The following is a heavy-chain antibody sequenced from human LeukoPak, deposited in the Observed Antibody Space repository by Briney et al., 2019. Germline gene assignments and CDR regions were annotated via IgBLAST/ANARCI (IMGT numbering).Heavy chain of an antibody. Sequence: SETLSLTCTVPGGSIRSSSYYWGWIRQPPGKGLEWIGSICYSGSTYYNPSLKSRVTISVDTSKNQFSLNLNSVTAADTAVYYCARQRWGDYGRVDYWGQGTLVTVSS. CDR1: GGSIRSSSYY. V-gene: IGHV4-39*01. CDR2: ICYSGST. D-gene: IGHD4/OR15-4a*01. CDR3: ARQRWGDYGRVDY. J-gene: IGHJ4*02.